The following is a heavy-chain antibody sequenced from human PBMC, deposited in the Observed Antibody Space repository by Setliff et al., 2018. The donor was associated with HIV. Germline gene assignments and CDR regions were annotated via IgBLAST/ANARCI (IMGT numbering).Heavy chain of an antibody. CDR1: GFTVSGNY. Sequence: GGSLRLSCVASGFTVSGNYMSWVRQAPGKGLEWVSGVYASGTTFYADSVKGRFTISTDSSKNTLFLQMNSLRAEDTAVYYCARDVKQLALNWFDPWGQGTLVTVSS. CDR2: VYASGTT. D-gene: IGHD6-6*01. J-gene: IGHJ5*02. V-gene: IGHV3-53*01. CDR3: ARDVKQLALNWFDP.